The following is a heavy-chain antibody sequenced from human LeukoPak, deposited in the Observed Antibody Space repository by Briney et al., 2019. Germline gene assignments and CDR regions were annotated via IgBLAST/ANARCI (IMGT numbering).Heavy chain of an antibody. CDR1: GYTFTSYG. CDR2: ISAYNGNT. CDR3: AGSLGYCTSNVCYLKY. Sequence: ASVKVSCKASGYTFTSYGISWVRQAPGQGLEWMGWISAYNGNTNYVQKLQGRVTMTTDTSTSTAYMELRSLRSDDTAVYYCAGSLGYCTSNVCYLKYWGQGTLVTVSS. D-gene: IGHD2-8*01. J-gene: IGHJ4*02. V-gene: IGHV1-18*01.